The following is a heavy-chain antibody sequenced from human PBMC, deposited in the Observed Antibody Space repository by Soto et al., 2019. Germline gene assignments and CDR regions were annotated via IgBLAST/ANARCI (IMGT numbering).Heavy chain of an antibody. CDR2: IWYDGSKK. CDR3: ARGSEGNAFDI. CDR1: GFTFSSYG. V-gene: IGHV3-33*01. J-gene: IGHJ3*02. Sequence: GGSLRLSCAASGFTFSSYGMHWVRQAPGKGLEWVALIWYDGSKKYYADSVKGRFTISRDDSKNTLYLQMNSLRADDRAVYYCARGSEGNAFDIWGQGTMVTVSS. D-gene: IGHD3-10*01.